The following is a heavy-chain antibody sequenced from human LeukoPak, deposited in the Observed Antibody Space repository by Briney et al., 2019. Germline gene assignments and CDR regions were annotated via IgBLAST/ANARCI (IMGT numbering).Heavy chain of an antibody. D-gene: IGHD1-14*01. Sequence: PGGSLRLSCAASGFTVITNDMTWVRQAPGKGLEWVSVLYSDGNTKYADSVQSRFTISRDNSKNTLYLEMNSLSPDDTAVYSCARGVEPLAANTLAYWGQGTLVTVSS. CDR2: LYSDGNT. CDR1: GFTVITND. V-gene: IGHV3-53*01. CDR3: ARGVEPLAANTLAY. J-gene: IGHJ4*02.